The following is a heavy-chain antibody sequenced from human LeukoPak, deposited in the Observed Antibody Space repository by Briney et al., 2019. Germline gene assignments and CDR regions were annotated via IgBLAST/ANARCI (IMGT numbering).Heavy chain of an antibody. CDR3: ARIRDVSYYYYMDV. J-gene: IGHJ6*03. V-gene: IGHV2-70*11. Sequence: SGPALVKPTQTLTLTCTFSGFSLSTSGMCVGWIRQPPGKALEWLARIDWDDDKYYSTSLKTRLTISKDTSKNQVVLTMTNMDPMDTATYYCARIRDVSYYYYMDVWGKGTTVTVSS. CDR2: IDWDDDK. D-gene: IGHD3-10*02. CDR1: GFSLSTSGMC.